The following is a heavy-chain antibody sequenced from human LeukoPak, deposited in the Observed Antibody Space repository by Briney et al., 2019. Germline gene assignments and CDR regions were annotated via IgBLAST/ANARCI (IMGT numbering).Heavy chain of an antibody. D-gene: IGHD3-3*01. CDR3: ARVPPSKSITIFRVVIIPWYFDL. V-gene: IGHV1-69*13. Sequence: ASVKVSCKASGGTFSSYAISWVRQAPGQGLEWMGGIIPIFGTANYAQKFQGRVTITADESTSTAYMELRSLRSDDTAVYYCARVPPSKSITIFRVVIIPWYFDLWGRGTLVTVSS. J-gene: IGHJ2*01. CDR2: IIPIFGTA. CDR1: GGTFSSYA.